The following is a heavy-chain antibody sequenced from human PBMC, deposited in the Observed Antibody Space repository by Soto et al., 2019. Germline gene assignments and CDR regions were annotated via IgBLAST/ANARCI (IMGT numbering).Heavy chain of an antibody. CDR3: ARKRSGYSYGDY. Sequence: QVQLVQSGAEVKKPGASVKVSCKPSGYTFISYGITWVRQAPGQGLEWMGWVNIYEGTTNYAQKFQGRVTMTTDTPTSTVYLELRSLRSDDTAIYYCARKRSGYSYGDYWGQGTLVTVSS. J-gene: IGHJ4*02. D-gene: IGHD5-18*01. CDR1: GYTFISYG. V-gene: IGHV1-18*01. CDR2: VNIYEGTT.